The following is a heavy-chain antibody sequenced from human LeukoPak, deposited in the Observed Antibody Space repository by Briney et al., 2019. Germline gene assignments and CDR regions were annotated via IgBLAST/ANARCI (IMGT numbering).Heavy chain of an antibody. J-gene: IGHJ4*02. V-gene: IGHV3-64D*09. Sequence: GGSLGLSCSASGFTFSSYAMLWVRQAPGKGLECVSAISSGGSTHYADSVKGRFTISRDDSESTLYLQMTSLRTEDTAVYYCAMNWNCDYWGQGTLVTVSS. CDR1: GFTFSSYA. CDR3: AMNWNCDY. CDR2: ISSGGST. D-gene: IGHD1-1*01.